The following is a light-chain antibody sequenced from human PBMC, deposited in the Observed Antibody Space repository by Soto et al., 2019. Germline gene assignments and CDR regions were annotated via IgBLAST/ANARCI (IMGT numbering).Light chain of an antibody. CDR1: SSNIGSNT. CDR2: SNN. Sequence: QSVLTQPPSASGTPGQRVTRSCSGSSSNIGSNTVNWYQQLPGTAPKLLIYSNNQRPSGVPDRFSGSKSGNSASLAISGLKSEDEADYYCAAWDDSLNGHVVVGGGTTMTVL. V-gene: IGLV1-44*01. J-gene: IGLJ2*01. CDR3: AAWDDSLNGHVV.